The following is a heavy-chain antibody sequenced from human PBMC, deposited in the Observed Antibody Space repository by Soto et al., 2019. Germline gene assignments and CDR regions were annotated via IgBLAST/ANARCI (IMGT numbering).Heavy chain of an antibody. V-gene: IGHV3-15*01. CDR2: IKSKTDGGTA. CDR3: TTGIYYDILTGYHNVAY. D-gene: IGHD3-9*01. Sequence: GGSLRLSCVASGFNLSHPWMTWVRQAAGKGLEWVGRIKSKTDGGTADYAAPVKGRATISRDDSKNTVYLQMNSLKTEDTAVYYCTTGIYYDILTGYHNVAYWGQGALVTVSS. CDR1: GFNLSHPW. J-gene: IGHJ4*02.